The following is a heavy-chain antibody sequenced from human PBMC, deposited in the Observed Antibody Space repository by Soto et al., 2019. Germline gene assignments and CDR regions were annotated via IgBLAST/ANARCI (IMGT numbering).Heavy chain of an antibody. CDR1: GFTFSDAW. CDR3: TTDRSYYSDSSIN. V-gene: IGHV3-15*01. CDR2: IKSKSEGGRT. Sequence: EVQLVESGGGFVKPGGSLRLTCTASGFTFSDAWMSWVRQAPGKGLEWVGRIKSKSEGGRTDYAAPVKGRFTISRDDSQTTLYLQLNSLKSEDTAVYYCTTDRSYYSDSSINWGKGTLVTVSS. J-gene: IGHJ4*02. D-gene: IGHD3-22*01.